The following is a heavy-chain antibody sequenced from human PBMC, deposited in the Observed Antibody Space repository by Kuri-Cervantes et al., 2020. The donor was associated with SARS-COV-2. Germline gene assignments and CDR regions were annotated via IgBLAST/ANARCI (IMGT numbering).Heavy chain of an antibody. CDR3: ARGPGYCSSTSCYSGMDV. Sequence: GGSLRLSCAASGFTFSSYGMHWVRQAPGKGLEWVAVIWYDGSNKYYADSVKGRFTISRDNSKNTLYLQMNSLRAEDTAVYYCARGPGYCSSTSCYSGMDVWGQGTTVTVSS. D-gene: IGHD2-2*01. CDR1: GFTFSSYG. CDR2: IWYDGSNK. J-gene: IGHJ6*02. V-gene: IGHV3-33*01.